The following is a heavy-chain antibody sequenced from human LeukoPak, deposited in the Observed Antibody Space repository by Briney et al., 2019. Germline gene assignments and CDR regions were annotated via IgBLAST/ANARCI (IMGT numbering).Heavy chain of an antibody. Sequence: SETLSLTCTVSGGSISSYYWSWIRQPPGKGLEWIGYIYYSGSTNYNPSLKSRVTVSVDTSKNQFSLKLSSVTAADTAVYYCARVVDAFDIWGQGTMVTASS. D-gene: IGHD6-6*01. CDR2: IYYSGST. J-gene: IGHJ3*02. CDR1: GGSISSYY. V-gene: IGHV4-59*01. CDR3: ARVVDAFDI.